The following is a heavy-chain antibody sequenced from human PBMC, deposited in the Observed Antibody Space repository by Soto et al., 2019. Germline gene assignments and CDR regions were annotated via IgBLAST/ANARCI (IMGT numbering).Heavy chain of an antibody. D-gene: IGHD3-10*01. Sequence: SETLSLTCTVSGGSISSSSYYWGWIRQPPGKGLEWIGSIYYSGSTNYNPSLKSRVTISVDTSKNQFSLKLSSVTAADTAVYYCEGLHGEITMVRGEEYYYYGMDVWGQGTTVTVSS. CDR2: IYYSGST. CDR1: GGSISSSSYY. V-gene: IGHV4-39*07. CDR3: EGLHGEITMVRGEEYYYYGMDV. J-gene: IGHJ6*02.